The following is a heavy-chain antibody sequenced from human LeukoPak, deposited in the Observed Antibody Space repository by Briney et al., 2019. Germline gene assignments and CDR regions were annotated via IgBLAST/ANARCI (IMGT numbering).Heavy chain of an antibody. D-gene: IGHD2-15*01. CDR2: INPNSGGT. Sequence: ASVKLSCKASGYTFTGYYMHWVRQAPGQGLEWMGWINPNSGGTNYAQKFQGRVTMTRDTSISTAYMELSRLRSDDTAVYYCASMGQYCSGGSCYPGDYYYYYYMDVWGKGTTVTVSS. J-gene: IGHJ6*03. CDR1: GYTFTGYY. CDR3: ASMGQYCSGGSCYPGDYYYYYYMDV. V-gene: IGHV1-2*02.